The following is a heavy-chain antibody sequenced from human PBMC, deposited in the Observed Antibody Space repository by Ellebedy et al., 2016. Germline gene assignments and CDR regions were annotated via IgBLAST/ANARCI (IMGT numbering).Heavy chain of an antibody. CDR3: ARAPGGEVPDFDAFHI. Sequence: ASVKVFCKASGYTFSSYDINWVRQATGQGLEWMGWINPTSGNTGYAQKFQGRVTMTRNNSIRTAYMDLSSLRSDDTAVYYCARAPGGEVPDFDAFHIWGQGTMVTVSS. CDR2: INPTSGNT. D-gene: IGHD3-16*01. CDR1: GYTFSSYD. J-gene: IGHJ3*02. V-gene: IGHV1-8*01.